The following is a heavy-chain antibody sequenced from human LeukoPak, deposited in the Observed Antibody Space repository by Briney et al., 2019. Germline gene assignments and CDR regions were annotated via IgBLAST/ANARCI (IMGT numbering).Heavy chain of an antibody. CDR3: ARGTLNIPGEHGAFDY. Sequence: GSLRLSCAASGFTFNSYSMNWVRQAPGKGLEWVSSISTSSSYIHYADSVKGRFTISRDNAKNSLYLQMNSLRAEDTAVYYCARGTLNIPGEHGAFDYWGQGTLVTVSS. J-gene: IGHJ4*02. D-gene: IGHD1-14*01. CDR2: ISTSSSYI. CDR1: GFTFNSYS. V-gene: IGHV3-21*01.